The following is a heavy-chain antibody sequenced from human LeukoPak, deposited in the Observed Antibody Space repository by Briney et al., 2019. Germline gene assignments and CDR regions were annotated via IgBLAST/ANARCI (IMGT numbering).Heavy chain of an antibody. CDR2: INAGNGNT. CDR1: GYTFTSYA. J-gene: IGHJ2*01. D-gene: IGHD6-6*01. Sequence: PGASVKVSCKASGYTFTSYAMHWVRQAPGQRLEWMGWINAGNGNTKYSQKLQGRVTITRDTSASTAYMELRSLRSDDTAVYYCARDPLNLPYIAARPGLPKDWYFDLWGRGTLVTVSS. CDR3: ARDPLNLPYIAARPGLPKDWYFDL. V-gene: IGHV1-3*01.